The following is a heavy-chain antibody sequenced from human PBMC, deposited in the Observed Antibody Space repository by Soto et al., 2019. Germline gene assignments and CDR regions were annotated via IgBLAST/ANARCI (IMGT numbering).Heavy chain of an antibody. CDR3: ARLRLRYFDWLPHYYYGMDV. CDR1: GGAIISSNC. CDR2: IYHSGST. V-gene: IGHV4-4*02. J-gene: IGHJ6*02. D-gene: IGHD3-9*01. Sequence: SETLSLTCAVSGGAIISSNCLSLFRHPPGKVLEWIGEIYHSGSTNYNPSLKSRVTISVDKSKNQFSLKLSSVTAADTAVYYCARLRLRYFDWLPHYYYGMDVWGQGTTVTVSS.